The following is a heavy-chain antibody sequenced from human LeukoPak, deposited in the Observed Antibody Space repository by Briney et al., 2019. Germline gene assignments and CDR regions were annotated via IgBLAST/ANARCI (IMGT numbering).Heavy chain of an antibody. V-gene: IGHV4-31*03. CDR3: ASSGYSSRAGYYGMDV. Sequence: SQTLSLTCTVSGGSISSGGYYWSWIRQHPGKGLEWIGYIYYSGSTYYNPSLKSRVTISVVTSKNQFSLKLSSVTAADTAVYYCASSGYSSRAGYYGMDVWGQGTTVTVSS. J-gene: IGHJ6*02. CDR1: GGSISSGGYY. CDR2: IYYSGST. D-gene: IGHD6-13*01.